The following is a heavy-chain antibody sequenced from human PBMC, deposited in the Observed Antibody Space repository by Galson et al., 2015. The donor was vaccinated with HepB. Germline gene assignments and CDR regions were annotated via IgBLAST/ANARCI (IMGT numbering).Heavy chain of an antibody. CDR1: GFTFDDYA. Sequence: SLRLSCAASGFTFDDYAMHWVRQAPGKGLEWVSGISWNSGSIGYADSVKGRFTISRDNAKNSLYLQMNSLRAEDTALYYCAKERLVDYYGSGDAFDIWGQGTMVTVSS. V-gene: IGHV3-9*01. D-gene: IGHD3-10*01. CDR2: ISWNSGSI. CDR3: AKERLVDYYGSGDAFDI. J-gene: IGHJ3*02.